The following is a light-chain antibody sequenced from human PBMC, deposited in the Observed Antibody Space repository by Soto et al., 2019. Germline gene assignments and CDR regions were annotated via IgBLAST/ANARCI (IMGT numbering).Light chain of an antibody. Sequence: AVPMTQSPSSLSASVGDRVTITCRASQDIRNYFSWYQHKPGKAPKLLIYGASSLQSGVPSRIAGSGSGTDFTLTISGLQPEDSASYFCLQDHNYVWTFGQGTKVEVK. J-gene: IGKJ1*01. CDR3: LQDHNYVWT. CDR1: QDIRNY. CDR2: GAS. V-gene: IGKV1-6*01.